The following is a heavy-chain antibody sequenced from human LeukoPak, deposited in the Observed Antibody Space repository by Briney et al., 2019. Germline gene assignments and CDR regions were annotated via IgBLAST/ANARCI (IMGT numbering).Heavy chain of an antibody. CDR2: ISGSGGST. Sequence: GGSLRLSCAASGFTFSSYGMSWVRQAPGKGLEWVSTISGSGGSTYYADSVKGRFTISRDNSKNTLCLQMNSLRAEDTAVYYCAKDYYDSGSPWGYWGQGTLVTVSS. D-gene: IGHD3-10*01. J-gene: IGHJ4*02. CDR3: AKDYYDSGSPWGY. CDR1: GFTFSSYG. V-gene: IGHV3-23*01.